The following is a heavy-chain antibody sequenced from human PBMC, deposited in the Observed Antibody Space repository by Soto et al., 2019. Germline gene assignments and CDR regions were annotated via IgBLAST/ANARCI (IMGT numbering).Heavy chain of an antibody. V-gene: IGHV1-69*13. CDR3: ARSQGSSTSLEIYYYYYYGMDV. J-gene: IGHJ6*02. Sequence: GASVKVCCKASGYTFNSCGICWLRHAPGQGLEWMGWISPISGTANYAQKFQGRVTITADESTSTAYMELSSLRSEDTAVYYCARSQGSSTSLEIYYYYYYGMDVWGQGTTVTVSS. CDR1: GYTFNSCG. CDR2: ISPISGTA. D-gene: IGHD2-2*01.